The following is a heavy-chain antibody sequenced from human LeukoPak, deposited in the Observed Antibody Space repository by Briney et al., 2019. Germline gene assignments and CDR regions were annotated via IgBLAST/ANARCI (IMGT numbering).Heavy chain of an antibody. Sequence: SQTLSLTCTVSGGSISSTGYYWNWIRQHPGKGLEWIGYIYDSGSTYYNPSLKSRVTISVDTSKNQFSLKLSSVTAADTAVYYCARAPNGYDFGEPYYFDYWGRGTLVTVSS. CDR3: ARAPNGYDFGEPYYFDY. V-gene: IGHV4-31*03. CDR2: IYDSGST. CDR1: GGSISSTGYY. D-gene: IGHD5-12*01. J-gene: IGHJ4*02.